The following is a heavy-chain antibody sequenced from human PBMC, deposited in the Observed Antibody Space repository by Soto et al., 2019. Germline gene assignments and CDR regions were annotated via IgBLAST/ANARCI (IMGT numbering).Heavy chain of an antibody. J-gene: IGHJ5*02. D-gene: IGHD2-2*01. CDR3: AKAASYCSSTSCYVGMGS. CDR2: ISGSGGST. Sequence: GGSLRLSCAAPGFTFCSYSLRWGRPAPGEGREWVSAISGSGGSTYYADSVKGRFTISRDNSKNTLYLQMNSLRAEDTAVYYCAKAASYCSSTSCYVGMGSWGQGTLVTVSS. CDR1: GFTFCSYS. V-gene: IGHV3-23*01.